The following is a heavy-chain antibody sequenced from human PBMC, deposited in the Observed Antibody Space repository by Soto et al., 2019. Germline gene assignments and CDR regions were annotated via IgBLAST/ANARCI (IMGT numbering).Heavy chain of an antibody. V-gene: IGHV3-49*04. J-gene: IGHJ5*02. CDR2: IRNPGYGGTT. CDR1: GFSFGDYA. D-gene: IGHD3-3*01. Sequence: GGSLRLSCTTSGFSFGDYAMTWVRQAPGKGPEWVGFIRNPGYGGTTEYATSVKGRFIISRDDSMSSAYLQLNSLKVDDSAVYYCVRGSFGYYGPWGQGTLVTVSS. CDR3: VRGSFGYYGP.